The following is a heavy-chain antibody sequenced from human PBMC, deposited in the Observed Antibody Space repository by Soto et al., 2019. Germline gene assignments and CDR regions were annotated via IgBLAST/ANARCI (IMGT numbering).Heavy chain of an antibody. CDR1: GFTFDDYA. V-gene: IGHV3-9*01. D-gene: IGHD3-9*01. Sequence: EVQLVESGGGLVQPGRSLRLSCAASGFTFDDYAMHWVRQAPGKGLEWVSGISWNSGIIAYADSVKGRFTISRDNAKNSLFLQMNSLRAEDKALYYCTKVAAYSKGQFDYWGQGTLVTVSS. CDR2: ISWNSGII. CDR3: TKVAAYSKGQFDY. J-gene: IGHJ4*02.